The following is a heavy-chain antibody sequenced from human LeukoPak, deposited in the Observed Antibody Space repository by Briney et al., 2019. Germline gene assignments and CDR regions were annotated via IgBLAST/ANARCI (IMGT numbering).Heavy chain of an antibody. J-gene: IGHJ6*02. CDR3: ARLVGATDYYYYGMDV. Sequence: ASVKVSCKASGYTFTRYYMHWVRQAPGQGLEGMGWINPNSGGTNYAQKFQGRVTMTRDTSISTAYMELSRLRSDDTAVYYCARLVGATDYYYYGMDVWGQGTTVTVSS. V-gene: IGHV1-2*02. CDR2: INPNSGGT. D-gene: IGHD1-26*01. CDR1: GYTFTRYY.